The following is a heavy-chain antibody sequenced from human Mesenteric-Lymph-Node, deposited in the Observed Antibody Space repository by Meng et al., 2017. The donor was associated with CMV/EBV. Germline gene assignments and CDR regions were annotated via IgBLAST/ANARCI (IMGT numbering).Heavy chain of an antibody. CDR3: ARASGRVWADAFHI. J-gene: IGHJ3*02. Sequence: SVKVSCKTSGGTFSSYAINWVRQAPGQGPEWMGAIIPINRKPDYSQKFQGRLTITADKSTRTAYMELSGLTSDDTAVYYCARASGRVWADAFHIWGQGTMVTVSS. CDR2: IIPINRKP. V-gene: IGHV1-69*10. CDR1: GGTFSSYA. D-gene: IGHD2-8*02.